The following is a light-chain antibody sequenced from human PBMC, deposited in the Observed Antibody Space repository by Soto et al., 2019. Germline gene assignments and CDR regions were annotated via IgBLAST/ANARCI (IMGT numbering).Light chain of an antibody. CDR1: QSISSS. Sequence: EIVMTQSPATLSVSPGEGATLSCRACQSISSSLAWYQQKPGQAPRLLIYGASTRATGIPARFSGSGSGTEFTLTISSLQSEDFAIYYCQQYNNWPPITFGQGTRLEIK. V-gene: IGKV3-15*01. CDR2: GAS. J-gene: IGKJ5*01. CDR3: QQYNNWPPIT.